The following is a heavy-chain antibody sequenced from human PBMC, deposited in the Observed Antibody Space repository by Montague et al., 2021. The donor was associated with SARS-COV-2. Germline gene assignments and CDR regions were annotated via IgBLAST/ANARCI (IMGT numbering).Heavy chain of an antibody. V-gene: IGHV4-39*01. D-gene: IGHD2-2*01. J-gene: IGHJ3*01. CDR3: AMQGDAHDAFDV. CDR1: GGSIRTSCYY. CDR2: IYYSAST. Sequence: SETLSLTCTVYGGSIRTSCYYWGWIRQPPGKGLDWIGSIYYSASTYYNPSLKSRVTISVDTTKNQFYLKLSSVTAADTAVYYCAMQGDAHDAFDVWGQGTTVIVSS.